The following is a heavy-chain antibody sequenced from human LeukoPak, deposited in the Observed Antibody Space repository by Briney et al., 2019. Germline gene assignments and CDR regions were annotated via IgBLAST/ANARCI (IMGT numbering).Heavy chain of an antibody. CDR2: INHSGST. J-gene: IGHJ5*02. V-gene: IGHV4-34*01. D-gene: IGHD5-18*01. Sequence: SETLSLTCAVYGGSFSGYYWSWIRQPPGKGLEWIGEINHSGSTNYNPSLKSRVTISVDTSKNQFPLKLSSVTAADTAVYYCARVGYSYGAAGRNWFDPWGQGTLVTVSS. CDR1: GGSFSGYY. CDR3: ARVGYSYGAAGRNWFDP.